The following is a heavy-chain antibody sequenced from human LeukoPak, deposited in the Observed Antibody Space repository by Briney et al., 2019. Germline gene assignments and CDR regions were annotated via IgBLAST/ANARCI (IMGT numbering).Heavy chain of an antibody. CDR1: GFPSSSYA. CDR3: AKDLRVRVLRYFDCMDV. Sequence: GSLRPSCAASGFPSSSYAMHGVRPAPGQGLEWGAVISYDGSNTYYADSVKGRFTISRDKSKNQLYLQLNSLRAEDTAVYYCAKDLRVRVLRYFDCMDVWGQGTTVTVSS. J-gene: IGHJ6*02. D-gene: IGHD3-9*01. V-gene: IGHV3-30-3*01. CDR2: ISYDGSNT.